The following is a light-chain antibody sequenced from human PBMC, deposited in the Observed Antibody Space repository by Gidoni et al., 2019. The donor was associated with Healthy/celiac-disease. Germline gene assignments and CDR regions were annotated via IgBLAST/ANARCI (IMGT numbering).Light chain of an antibody. J-gene: IGLJ1*01. CDR2: QDS. Sequence: SYGLTQPPSVSLSPGQTASITCSGDNLGDKYACWYQQKPGQSPVLVIYQDSKRPSGIPERFSGSNSGNTATLTISGTQAMDEADYYCQAWDSSTYVFGTGTKVAVL. V-gene: IGLV3-1*01. CDR1: NLGDKY. CDR3: QAWDSSTYV.